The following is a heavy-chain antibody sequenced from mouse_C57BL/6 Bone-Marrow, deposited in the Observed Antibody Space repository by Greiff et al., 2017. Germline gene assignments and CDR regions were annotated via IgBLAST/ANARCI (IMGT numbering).Heavy chain of an antibody. V-gene: IGHV1-85*01. CDR3: ARDYGSSYWYFDV. Sequence: QVQLKQSGPELVKPGASVKLSCKASGYTFTSYDINWVKQRPGQGLEWIGLIYPRDGSTKYNEKFKGKATLTVDTSSSTAYMELHSLTSEDSAVYISARDYGSSYWYFDVWGTGTTVTVSS. D-gene: IGHD1-1*01. CDR1: GYTFTSYD. J-gene: IGHJ1*03. CDR2: IYPRDGST.